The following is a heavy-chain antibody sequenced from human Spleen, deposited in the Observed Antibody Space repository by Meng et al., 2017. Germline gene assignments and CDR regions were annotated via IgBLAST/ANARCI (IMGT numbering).Heavy chain of an antibody. V-gene: IGHV1-46*01. CDR1: GYTFTNYY. D-gene: IGHD2-2*01. J-gene: IGHJ4*02. CDR2: INPSGGST. CDR3: ARRASSTYWSQFYFDY. Sequence: ASVKVSCKASGYTFTNYYMHWVRQAPGQGREWMGIINPSGGSTTYAQKFQGRVTMTRDTSTNTVYMELSSLRPDDTAVYYCARRASSTYWSQFYFDYWGQGTLVTVSS.